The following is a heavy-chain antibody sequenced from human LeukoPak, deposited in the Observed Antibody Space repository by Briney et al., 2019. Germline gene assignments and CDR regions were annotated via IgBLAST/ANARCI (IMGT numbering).Heavy chain of an antibody. CDR2: IIPILGIA. CDR3: ARGRGGYRQNDY. CDR1: GGTFSSYA. V-gene: IGHV1-69*04. Sequence: GASVKVSCKASGGTFSSYAISWVRQAPGQGLEWMGRIIPILGIANYAQKSQGRVTITADKSTSTAYMELSSLRSEDTAVYYCARGRGGYRQNDYWGQGTLVTVSS. J-gene: IGHJ4*02. D-gene: IGHD1-26*01.